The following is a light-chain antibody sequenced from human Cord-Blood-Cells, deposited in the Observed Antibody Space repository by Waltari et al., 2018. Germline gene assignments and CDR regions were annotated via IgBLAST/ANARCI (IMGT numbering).Light chain of an antibody. CDR3: CSYAGSSTLV. Sequence: QSALTQPASVSGSPGQSITIPCTGTSSDVGSYNLVPWYQQHPGKAPKLNIYEGSKRPAGVFNRFSGSKSGNAASLTISGLQAEDEADYYCCSYAGSSTLVFGGGTKLTVL. J-gene: IGLJ2*01. CDR1: SSDVGSYNL. V-gene: IGLV2-23*01. CDR2: EGS.